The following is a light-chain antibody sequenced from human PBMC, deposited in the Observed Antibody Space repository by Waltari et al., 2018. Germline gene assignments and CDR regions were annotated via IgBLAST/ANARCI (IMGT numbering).Light chain of an antibody. Sequence: IVLTQSPGTQSLSPGERATLSCRASQGVSSSAFAWYQQKPGQAPSLLIYDTANGATGIPDRFSGSGSGTNSTLTISRLEPEDFAVYYCQHFGTKTFGQGTKVEIK. CDR2: DTA. J-gene: IGKJ1*01. CDR3: QHFGTKT. CDR1: QGVSSSA. V-gene: IGKV3-20*01.